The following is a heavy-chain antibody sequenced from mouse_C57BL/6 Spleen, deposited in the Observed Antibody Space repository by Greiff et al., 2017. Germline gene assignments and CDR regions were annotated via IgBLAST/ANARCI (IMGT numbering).Heavy chain of an antibody. J-gene: IGHJ3*01. Sequence: VQLVESGAELAKPGASVKLSCKASGYTFTSYWMHWVKQRPGQGLEWIGYINPSSGYTKYNQKFKDKATLTADKSSSTAYMQLSSLTYEDSAVYYCARPDSSGFAWFAYWGQGTLVTVSA. CDR2: INPSSGYT. CDR1: GYTFTSYW. CDR3: ARPDSSGFAWFAY. D-gene: IGHD3-2*02. V-gene: IGHV1-7*01.